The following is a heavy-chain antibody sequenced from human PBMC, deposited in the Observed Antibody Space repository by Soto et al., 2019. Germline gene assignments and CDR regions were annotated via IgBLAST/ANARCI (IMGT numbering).Heavy chain of an antibody. CDR2: IKQDGSEV. Sequence: GGSLRLSCAASGFTFSSHWMSWVRLPPGKGLEWVANIKQDGSEVYYEDSVEGRFTISRDNAKDSLLLTMNRLRVEDTAVYYCARSSFGAFDGWGQGAMVTVSS. CDR3: ARSSFGAFDG. CDR1: GFTFSSHW. D-gene: IGHD3-10*01. V-gene: IGHV3-7*05. J-gene: IGHJ3*01.